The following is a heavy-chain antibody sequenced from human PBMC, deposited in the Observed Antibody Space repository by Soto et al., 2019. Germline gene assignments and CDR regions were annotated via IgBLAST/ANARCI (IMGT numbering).Heavy chain of an antibody. CDR3: ARDVVTGTTTYTDH. CDR2: IYYSGST. D-gene: IGHD1-7*01. CDR1: GGSISSGDYY. Sequence: NPSETLSLTCTVSGGSISSGDYYWSWIRQPPGKGLEWIGYIYYSGSTYYNPSLKSRVTISVDTSKNQFSLKLSSVTAADTAVYYCARDVVTGTTTYTDHWGQGTLVTVSS. V-gene: IGHV4-30-4*01. J-gene: IGHJ1*01.